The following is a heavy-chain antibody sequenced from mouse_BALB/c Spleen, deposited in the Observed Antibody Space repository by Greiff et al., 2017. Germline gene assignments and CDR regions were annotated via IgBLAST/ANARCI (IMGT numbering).Heavy chain of an antibody. CDR1: GFTFSSYG. Sequence: DVQLVESGGGLVQPGGSLKLSCAASGFTFSSYGMSWVRQTPDKRLELVATINSNGGSTYYPDSVKGRFTISRDNAKNTLYLQMSSLKSEDTAMYYCASDYYGAMDYWGQGTSVTVSS. V-gene: IGHV5-6-3*01. J-gene: IGHJ4*01. CDR2: INSNGGST. CDR3: ASDYYGAMDY. D-gene: IGHD1-1*01.